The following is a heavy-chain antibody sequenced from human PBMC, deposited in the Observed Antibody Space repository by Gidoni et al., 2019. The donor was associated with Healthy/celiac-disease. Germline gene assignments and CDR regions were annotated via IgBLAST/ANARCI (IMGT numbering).Heavy chain of an antibody. Sequence: EVHLLESGGNLVQPGGSMRPSCAASGFTLSTYGMSWVRQAPGPGLDWVSTISGSGGSTYTFYADSVKVRFTISRDNSKNMLYLQRNSLRVEDTAVYYCAKDAGYFDWLKPWGQGTLVTVSS. D-gene: IGHD3-9*01. J-gene: IGHJ4*02. V-gene: IGHV3-23*01. CDR2: ISGSGGST. CDR1: GFTLSTYG. CDR3: AKDAGYFDWLKP.